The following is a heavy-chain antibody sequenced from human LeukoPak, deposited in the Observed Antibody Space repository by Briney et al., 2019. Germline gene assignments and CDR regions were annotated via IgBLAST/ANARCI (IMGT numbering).Heavy chain of an antibody. CDR2: SSSSSSYK. J-gene: IGHJ4*01. V-gene: IGHV3-21*04. Sequence: GGSLRLSCVASGFTFSSYSMNWFRQAPGKGLEWVSSSSSSSSYKYYADSVKGRFTISRDNAKNSLYLQMNSLRAEDTAVYYCAKAISDYYEPYFDYWGQGTLVTVSS. CDR3: AKAISDYYEPYFDY. CDR1: GFTFSSYS. D-gene: IGHD3-22*01.